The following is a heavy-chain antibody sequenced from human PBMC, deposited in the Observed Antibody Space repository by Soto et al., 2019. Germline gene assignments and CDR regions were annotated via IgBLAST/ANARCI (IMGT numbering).Heavy chain of an antibody. D-gene: IGHD5-12*01. V-gene: IGHV1-69*12. CDR1: GGTFSNYP. Sequence: QVQLVQSGAEVKKPGSSVKVSCKASGGTFSNYPISWVRQAPGQGLEWMGGIIPIFGTVNYAQKFQGRVTITADESTGTAYMELSSLRSDDTAVYSCARGKQMWLQLWYCDIWGRCTLVTSSA. CDR3: ARGKQMWLQLWYCDI. J-gene: IGHJ2*01. CDR2: IIPIFGTV.